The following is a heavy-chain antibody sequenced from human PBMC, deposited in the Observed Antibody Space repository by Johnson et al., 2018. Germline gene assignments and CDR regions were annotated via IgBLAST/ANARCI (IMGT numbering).Heavy chain of an antibody. CDR3: AKDIRGPPDYYYYYYMDV. CDR1: GFTFDVYA. Sequence: VQLVESGGGLVQXGRSLRLXCAASGFTFDVYAMHWVRQVPGKGLEWVSGLSWDSGNIAYEDSGKGRFTISRDNAKNSLYLQMNSLRAEDTALYYCAKDIRGPPDYYYYYYMDVWGKGTTVTVSS. CDR2: LSWDSGNI. V-gene: IGHV3-9*01. J-gene: IGHJ6*03.